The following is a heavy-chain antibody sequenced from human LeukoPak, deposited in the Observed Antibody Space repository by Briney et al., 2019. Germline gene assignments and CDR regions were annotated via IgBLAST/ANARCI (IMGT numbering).Heavy chain of an antibody. CDR2: IKQDGSEK. CDR1: GFTFGTYW. V-gene: IGHV3-7*01. Sequence: GGSLRLSCAASGFTFGTYWMSWVRQAPGKGLEWVANIKQDGSEKYCMDSVKGRFTISRDNAKNSLYLQMNSLRAEDTAVYYCARDIHPYSSEDVWGQGTLVTVSS. CDR3: ARDIHPYSSEDV. D-gene: IGHD3-22*01. J-gene: IGHJ4*02.